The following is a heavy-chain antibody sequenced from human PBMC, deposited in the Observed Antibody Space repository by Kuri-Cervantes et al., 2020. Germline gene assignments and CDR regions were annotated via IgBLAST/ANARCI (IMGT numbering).Heavy chain of an antibody. CDR1: GYSFNRYW. D-gene: IGHD3-10*01. J-gene: IGHJ3*02. Sequence: GESLKISCKGSGYSFNRYWIAWVRQMPGKGLEWMGIIYPGDSDTRYSPSFQGQVTISADKSISTAYLQWSSLKASDTAMYYCARSRYGSYNAAFDIWGQGTMVTVSS. CDR3: ARSRYGSYNAAFDI. CDR2: IYPGDSDT. V-gene: IGHV5-51*01.